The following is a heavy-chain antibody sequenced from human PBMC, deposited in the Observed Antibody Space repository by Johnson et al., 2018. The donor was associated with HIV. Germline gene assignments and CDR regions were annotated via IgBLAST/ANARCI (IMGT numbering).Heavy chain of an antibody. CDR1: GFTFSSYG. D-gene: IGHD3-3*01. CDR2: IRYDEADK. Sequence: QVQLVESGGGVVQPGGSLRLSCAASGFTFSSYGMHWVRQAPAKGLEWVAFIRYDEADKYYAASVKGRFTISRDNSKNTVYLQMSGLRVEDTAVYYCARDRGVFWNNDYKGDAFDIWGQGTMVTVSS. J-gene: IGHJ3*02. V-gene: IGHV3-30*02. CDR3: ARDRGVFWNNDYKGDAFDI.